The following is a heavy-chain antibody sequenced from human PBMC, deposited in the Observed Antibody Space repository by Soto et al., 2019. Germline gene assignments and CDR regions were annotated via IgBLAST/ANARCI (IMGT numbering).Heavy chain of an antibody. D-gene: IGHD3-16*01. CDR3: SRDLGLRSDVLXV. CDR2: TLYRSKWIN. CDR1: GDSVSSNRAG. V-gene: IGHV6-1*01. Sequence: PSQTLSLTCAISGDSVSSNRAGWNWIRQSPSRGLEWLGRTLYRSKWINDYAVSVKSRITINRDTSKNQFSLQLNSVTPEDTAIYYCSRDLGLRSDVLXVWGQGTTVXGSS. J-gene: IGHJ6*02.